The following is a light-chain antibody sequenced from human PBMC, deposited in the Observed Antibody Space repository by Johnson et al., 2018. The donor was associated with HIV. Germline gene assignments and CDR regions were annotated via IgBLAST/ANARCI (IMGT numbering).Light chain of an antibody. Sequence: QSMLTQPPSVSAAPGQKVTISCSGSSSNIGNNYVSWYQQLPGTAPKLLIYDNNKRPSGIPDRFSASKSGTSATLGITGLQTGDEADYFCGTWDSSLSTGVVGTGTEVTVL. V-gene: IGLV1-51*01. CDR2: DNN. CDR1: SSNIGNNY. J-gene: IGLJ1*01. CDR3: GTWDSSLSTGV.